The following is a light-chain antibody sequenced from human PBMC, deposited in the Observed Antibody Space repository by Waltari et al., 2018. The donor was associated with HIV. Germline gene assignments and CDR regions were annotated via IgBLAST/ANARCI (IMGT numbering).Light chain of an antibody. CDR3: GTWDNSPSPWV. J-gene: IGLJ3*02. CDR2: DND. Sequence: QPVLTQPPSVSAAPGQNVTISCSGSISNIAKSYLSWYQQLPGTAPKLIIYDNDKRPSGIPDRFSASKSGTSATLGITGLQTGDEADYYCGTWDNSPSPWVFGGGTKLTVL. CDR1: ISNIAKSY. V-gene: IGLV1-51*01.